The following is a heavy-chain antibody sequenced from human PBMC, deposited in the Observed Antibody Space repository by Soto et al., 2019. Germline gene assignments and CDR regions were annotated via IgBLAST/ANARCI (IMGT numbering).Heavy chain of an antibody. CDR2: ISTAGDT. D-gene: IGHD3-16*01. Sequence: EVQLVESGGGLVQPGGSLRLSCAASGFGFNGYAMHWAPHAPGKNLEWVAAISTAGDTYYLGSVKGRFTISREDAKNSLSLQMNSLRVGDTAVYYCARGGDRFDGMDVWGQGTTVTVSS. J-gene: IGHJ6*02. CDR3: ARGGDRFDGMDV. CDR1: GFGFNGYA. V-gene: IGHV3-13*01.